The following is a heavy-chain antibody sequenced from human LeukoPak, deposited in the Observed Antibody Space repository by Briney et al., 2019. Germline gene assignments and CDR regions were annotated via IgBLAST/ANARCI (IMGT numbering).Heavy chain of an antibody. CDR1: GFTFSNYN. Sequence: PGGSLRLSCAASGFTFSNYNMNWVRQAPGKAMEWVSSITIYADSVKGRFTISRDNAKNSLYLQMDSLGPEDTAVYYCARVERGYNLILRKDYYYYMDVWGKGTTVTVSS. CDR3: ARVERGYNLILRKDYYYYMDV. J-gene: IGHJ6*03. CDR2: ITI. V-gene: IGHV3-21*04. D-gene: IGHD5-24*01.